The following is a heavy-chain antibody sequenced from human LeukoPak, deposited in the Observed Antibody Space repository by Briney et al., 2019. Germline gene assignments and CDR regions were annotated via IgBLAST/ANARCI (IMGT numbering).Heavy chain of an antibody. V-gene: IGHV3-74*03. J-gene: IGHJ4*02. CDR1: GFTFSTYW. CDR3: AKVVQYTASTGTGLDY. Sequence: GGSLRLSCAASGFTFSTYWMHWVRQAPGKGLVWVSRINSDGSSTTYADSVKGRFTISRENPKNTLYLQMNSLRAEDTGIYYCAKVVQYTASTGTGLDYWGQGTLVTVSS. CDR2: INSDGSST. D-gene: IGHD6-13*01.